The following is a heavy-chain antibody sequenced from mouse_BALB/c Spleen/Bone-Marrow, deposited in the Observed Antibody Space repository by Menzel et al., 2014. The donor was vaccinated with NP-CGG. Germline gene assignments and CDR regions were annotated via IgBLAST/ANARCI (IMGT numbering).Heavy chain of an antibody. CDR1: GFSLSSYG. V-gene: IGHV2-5*01. J-gene: IGHJ4*01. D-gene: IGHD2-3*01. CDR2: IWRGGST. Sequence: QVQLQQSGPGLVQPSQSLSITCTVSGFSLSSYGVHWVRQSPGKGLGWLGVIWRGGSTDYNAAFMSRLSITKDNSKSQVFFKMNSLQADDTAIYYCAKNSYDIYYYAMDYWGQGTSVTVSS. CDR3: AKNSYDIYYYAMDY.